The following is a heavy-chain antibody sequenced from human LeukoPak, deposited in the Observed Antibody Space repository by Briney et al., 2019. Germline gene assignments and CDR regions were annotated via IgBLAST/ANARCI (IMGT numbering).Heavy chain of an antibody. D-gene: IGHD2-15*01. J-gene: IGHJ5*02. CDR3: ARDSVVVVAASDWFDP. V-gene: IGHV1-18*01. Sequence: ASVKVSCKAPGYTFTSYGISWVRQAPGQGLEWMGWISAYNGNTNYAQKLQGRVTMTTDTSTSTAYMELRSLRSDDTAVYYCARDSVVVVAASDWFDPWGQGTLVTVSS. CDR2: ISAYNGNT. CDR1: GYTFTSYG.